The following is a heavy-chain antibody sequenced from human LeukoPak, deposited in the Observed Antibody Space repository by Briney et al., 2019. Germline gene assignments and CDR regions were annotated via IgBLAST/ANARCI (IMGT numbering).Heavy chain of an antibody. J-gene: IGHJ3*02. CDR2: INPNSGGT. CDR1: GYTFTGYY. D-gene: IGHD6-13*01. CDR3: ARDYGDHRIAAAGNDAFDI. Sequence: GASVKVSCKASGYTFTGYYMHWVRQAPGQGLEWMGWINPNSGGTNYAQKFQGRVTMTRDTSISTAYMELSRLRSDDTAVYYCARDYGDHRIAAAGNDAFDIWGQGTMVTVSS. V-gene: IGHV1-2*02.